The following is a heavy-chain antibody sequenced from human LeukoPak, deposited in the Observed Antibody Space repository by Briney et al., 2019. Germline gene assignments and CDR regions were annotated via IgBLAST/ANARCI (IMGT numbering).Heavy chain of an antibody. V-gene: IGHV1-18*01. CDR1: GYTFTSYG. D-gene: IGHD4-23*01. J-gene: IGHJ6*02. Sequence: ASVKVSCKASGYTFTSYGISWVRQAPGQGLEWMGWISAYNGNTNYAQKLQGRVTMTTDTSTSTAYMELRSLRSDDTAVYYCARLLTTVVTHYYYYGMDVWGQGTTVTVSS. CDR3: ARLLTTVVTHYYYYGMDV. CDR2: ISAYNGNT.